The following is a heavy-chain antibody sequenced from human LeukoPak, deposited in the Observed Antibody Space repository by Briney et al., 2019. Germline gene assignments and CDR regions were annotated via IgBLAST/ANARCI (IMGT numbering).Heavy chain of an antibody. CDR3: ARRPITFWSGYYNPHDY. CDR2: IKQDGSEK. D-gene: IGHD3-3*01. Sequence: PGGSLRLSCAASGFTFNNYWMSWVRQAPGKGLEWVANIKQDGSEKYYVDSVKGRFTISRDNAKNSLYLQMNSLRAEDTAVYYCARRPITFWSGYYNPHDYWGQGTLVTVSS. V-gene: IGHV3-7*01. J-gene: IGHJ4*02. CDR1: GFTFNNYW.